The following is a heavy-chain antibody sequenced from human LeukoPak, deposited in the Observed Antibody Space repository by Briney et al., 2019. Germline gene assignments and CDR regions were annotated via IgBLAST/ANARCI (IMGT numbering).Heavy chain of an antibody. Sequence: SETLSLTCTVSGGSISSYYWSWIRQPAGKGLEWIGRIYTSGSTNYNPSLKSRATISVDTSKNQFSLKLSSVTAADTAVYYCARVVQSTDSSGFYLPEYFQHWGQGTLVTVSS. D-gene: IGHD3-22*01. CDR3: ARVVQSTDSSGFYLPEYFQH. J-gene: IGHJ1*01. V-gene: IGHV4-4*07. CDR2: IYTSGST. CDR1: GGSISSYY.